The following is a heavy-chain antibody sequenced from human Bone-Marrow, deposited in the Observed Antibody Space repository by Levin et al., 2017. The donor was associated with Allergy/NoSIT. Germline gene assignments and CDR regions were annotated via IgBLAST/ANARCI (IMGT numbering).Heavy chain of an antibody. CDR2: ITSSSKYQ. CDR1: GFTFSTYS. V-gene: IGHV3-21*01. CDR3: ATDPYYDSTIYDY. J-gene: IGHJ4*02. Sequence: PGGSLRLSCAASGFTFSTYSMNWVRQAPGKGLEWVSSITSSSKYQYYADSMKGRFTISRDNAKNSLYLQMNSLRAEDKAVYYCATDPYYDSTIYDYWGQGTLVTVSS. D-gene: IGHD3-22*01.